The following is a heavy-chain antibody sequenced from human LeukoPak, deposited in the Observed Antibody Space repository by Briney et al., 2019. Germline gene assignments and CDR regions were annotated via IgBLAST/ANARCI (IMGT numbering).Heavy chain of an antibody. Sequence: TSETLSLTCAVSGGSFSGYYWSWIRQPPGKGLEWIGEINHNGSTNYNPSLKSRVTISVDTYQNQFSLKLSSVTAADTAVYYCARGYGGKPDYWGQGNLVTVSS. CDR1: GGSFSGYY. J-gene: IGHJ4*02. CDR3: ARGYGGKPDY. D-gene: IGHD4-23*01. V-gene: IGHV4-34*01. CDR2: INHNGST.